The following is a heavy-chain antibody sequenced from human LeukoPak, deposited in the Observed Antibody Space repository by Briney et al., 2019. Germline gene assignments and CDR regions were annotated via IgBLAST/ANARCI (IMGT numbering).Heavy chain of an antibody. V-gene: IGHV3-21*01. CDR3: ARDGARLDP. Sequence: GGSLRLSCAASGFTVSSNYMTWVRQAPGKGLEWVSSISSSSSYIYYADSVKGRFTISRDNAKNSLYLQMNSLRAEDTAVYYCARDGARLDPWGQGTLVTVSS. D-gene: IGHD6-6*01. J-gene: IGHJ5*02. CDR1: GFTVSSNY. CDR2: ISSSSSYI.